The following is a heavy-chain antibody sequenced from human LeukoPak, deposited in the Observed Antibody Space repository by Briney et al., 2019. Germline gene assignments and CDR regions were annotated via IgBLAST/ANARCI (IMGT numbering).Heavy chain of an antibody. V-gene: IGHV3-23*01. J-gene: IGHJ4*02. CDR2: ISGSGGST. CDR1: GFTFSSYA. CDR3: AKVDDDILVVPIALIDY. Sequence: PGGSLRLSCAASGFTFSSYAMSWVRQAPGKGLEWVSAISGSGGSTYYADSVKGRFTISRDNSKNTLFLQMNSLRAEDTAVYYCAKVDDDILVVPIALIDYWGQGTLVTVSS. D-gene: IGHD2-2*01.